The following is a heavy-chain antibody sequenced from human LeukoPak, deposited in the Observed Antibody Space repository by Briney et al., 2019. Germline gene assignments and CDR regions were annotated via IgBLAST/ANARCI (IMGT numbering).Heavy chain of an antibody. CDR3: AKTYYDFWSGYRPFDP. D-gene: IGHD3-3*01. J-gene: IGHJ5*02. Sequence: GSLRLSCAASGFTFSSYGMHWVRQAPGKGLEWVAFIRYDGSNKYYADSVKGRFTISRDNSKNTLYLQMNSLRAEDTALYYCAKTYYDFWSGYRPFDPWGQGTLVTVSS. V-gene: IGHV3-30*02. CDR1: GFTFSSYG. CDR2: IRYDGSNK.